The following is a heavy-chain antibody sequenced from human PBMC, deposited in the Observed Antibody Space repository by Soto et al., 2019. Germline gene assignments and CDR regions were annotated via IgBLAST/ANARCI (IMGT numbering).Heavy chain of an antibody. V-gene: IGHV1-18*01. CDR2: ISAYNGNT. CDR3: ARWGDCSSTSCYFGIWEYYGMDV. J-gene: IGHJ6*02. Sequence: QVQLVQSGAEVKKPGASVKVSCKASGYTFTSYGISWVRQAPGQGLEWMGWISAYNGNTNYAQKLQGRVTMTTDTSTRTAYMELRSLRSDDTAVYYCARWGDCSSTSCYFGIWEYYGMDVWGQGTTVTVSS. D-gene: IGHD2-2*01. CDR1: GYTFTSYG.